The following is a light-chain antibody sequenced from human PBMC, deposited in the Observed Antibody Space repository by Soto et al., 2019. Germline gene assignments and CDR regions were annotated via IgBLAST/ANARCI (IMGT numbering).Light chain of an antibody. Sequence: EIVLTQSPGTLSLYTGERATLSCRAIHTISSSYLAWYQQKPGQAPRLLIYGASTRATGLPARFSGSGSGTDFTLTISSLQSEDFAVYYCQQYNTWPPITFGQGTRLENK. CDR3: QQYNTWPPIT. CDR1: HTISSSY. V-gene: IGKV3-15*01. CDR2: GAS. J-gene: IGKJ5*01.